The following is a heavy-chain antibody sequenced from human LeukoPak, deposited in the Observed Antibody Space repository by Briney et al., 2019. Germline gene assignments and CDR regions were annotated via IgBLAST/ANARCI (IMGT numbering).Heavy chain of an antibody. CDR1: GGSISSYY. CDR2: IYYSGST. J-gene: IGHJ3*02. Sequence: PSETLSLTCTVSGGSISSYYWSWLRQPPGKGLEWIGYIYYSGSTYYDPSLKSRVTISVDRSKNQFSLKLSSVTAADTAVYYCARAPGSSGYKPFHAFDIWGQGTMVTVPS. D-gene: IGHD3-22*01. CDR3: ARAPGSSGYKPFHAFDI. V-gene: IGHV4-59*12.